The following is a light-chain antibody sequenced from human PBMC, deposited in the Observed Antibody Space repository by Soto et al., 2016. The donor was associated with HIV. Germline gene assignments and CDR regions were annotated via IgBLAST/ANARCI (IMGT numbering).Light chain of an antibody. Sequence: DIQMTQSPSSLSTSVGDRVTITCQATQDISNYLNWYQQKPGKAPKLLIYDASNWETGVPSRFSGSGSGTDFTFTISSLQPEDIATYYCQQYDNLLYFGQGPSWRSN. CDR3: QQYDNLLY. J-gene: IGKJ2*01. V-gene: IGKV1-33*01. CDR2: DAS. CDR1: QDISNY.